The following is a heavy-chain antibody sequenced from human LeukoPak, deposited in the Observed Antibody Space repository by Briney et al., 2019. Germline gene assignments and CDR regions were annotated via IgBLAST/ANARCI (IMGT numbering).Heavy chain of an antibody. Sequence: SETLSLTCAVYGGSFSGYYWSWIRQPPGKGLEWIGEIYHSGSTNYNPSLKSRVTISVDKSKNQFSLKLSSVTAADTAVYYCARDVTGNYDSDPWGQGTLVTVSS. CDR2: IYHSGST. J-gene: IGHJ5*02. V-gene: IGHV4-34*01. CDR1: GGSFSGYY. CDR3: ARDVTGNYDSDP. D-gene: IGHD3-22*01.